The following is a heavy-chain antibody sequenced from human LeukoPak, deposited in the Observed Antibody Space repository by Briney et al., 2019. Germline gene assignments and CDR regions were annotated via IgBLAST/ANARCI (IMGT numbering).Heavy chain of an antibody. CDR2: IYYSGST. CDR1: GRSISRYC. Sequence: SPTLSLARTLAGRSISRYCSSWSRQHPGKGLGWIGYIYYSGSTNYNPSLKSRVTISVDTSKNQFSLKQSSVTAADTAVYYCARHKIVPGWDAFDIWGQGTMVTVSS. V-gene: IGHV4-59*08. J-gene: IGHJ3*02. CDR3: ARHKIVPGWDAFDI. D-gene: IGHD2-2*01.